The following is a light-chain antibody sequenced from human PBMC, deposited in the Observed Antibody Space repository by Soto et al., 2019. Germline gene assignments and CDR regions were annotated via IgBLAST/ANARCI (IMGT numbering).Light chain of an antibody. J-gene: IGKJ1*01. CDR2: KAS. CDR3: QHYNSYSEA. CDR1: QTISSW. Sequence: DIQMTQSPSTLSGSVGDRVTITCRASQTISSWLAWYQQKPGKAPKLLIYKASTLKSGVPSRFSGSGSGIEFTLTISSLQPDDFATYYCQHYNSYSEAFGQGTK. V-gene: IGKV1-5*03.